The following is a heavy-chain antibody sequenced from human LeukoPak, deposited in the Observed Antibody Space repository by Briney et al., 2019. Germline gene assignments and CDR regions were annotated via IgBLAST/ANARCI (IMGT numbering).Heavy chain of an antibody. Sequence: ASVKVSCKASGGTLSSYAIRWVRQAPGQGLEWMGGIIPIYGTANYAQKFQGRVTITADESTSTAYMELSSLRSEDKAVYYCAEEKVFGGEPDYWGQGALVTVSS. J-gene: IGHJ4*02. V-gene: IGHV1-69*13. CDR1: GGTLSSYA. CDR2: IIPIYGTA. D-gene: IGHD3-10*01. CDR3: AEEKVFGGEPDY.